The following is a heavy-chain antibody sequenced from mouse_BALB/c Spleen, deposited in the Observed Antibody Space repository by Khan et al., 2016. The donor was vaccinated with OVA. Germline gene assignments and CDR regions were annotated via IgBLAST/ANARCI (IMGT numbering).Heavy chain of an antibody. CDR3: SRGGAAYYRNDGGAMEY. CDR2: INTHSGVP. V-gene: IGHV9-4*02. Sequence: QIQLVQSGPELKKPGETVRISCKASGYTFTTAGMQWVQKMPGKGLKWIGWINTHSGVPKYAEDFKGRFAFPLETSASTAYLKITNLKNEDTATYFWSRGGAAYYRNDGGAMEYWGQGTSVTVSS. J-gene: IGHJ4*01. CDR1: GYTFTTAG. D-gene: IGHD2-14*01.